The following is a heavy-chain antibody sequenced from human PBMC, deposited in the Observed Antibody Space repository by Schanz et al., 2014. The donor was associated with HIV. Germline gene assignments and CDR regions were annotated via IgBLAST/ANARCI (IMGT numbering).Heavy chain of an antibody. J-gene: IGHJ4*02. Sequence: VQLVESGGGVVRPGRSLRLSCAASGFTFDNYGIHWVRQAPGKGLEWVGRSKNKANGYITEYTASVKGRFTISRDDSRNSLYLQMNSLKTEDTAVYFCARWRSGAPSNWGQGTLVTVSS. CDR3: ARWRSGAPSN. V-gene: IGHV3-72*01. D-gene: IGHD3-10*01. CDR2: SKNKANGYIT. CDR1: GFTFDNYG.